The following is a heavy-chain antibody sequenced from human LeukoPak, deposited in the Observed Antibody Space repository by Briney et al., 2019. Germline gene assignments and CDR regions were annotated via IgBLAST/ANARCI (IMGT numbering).Heavy chain of an antibody. CDR3: ARHDYGGNSGDY. Sequence: SGGSLRLSCAASGFTFSTYGMNWVRQAPGKWLEWVSYIGTSSSTIYYADSVKGRFTISRDNDKNSLYLQMNSLRDEDTAVYYCARHDYGGNSGDYWGQGTLVTVSS. D-gene: IGHD4-23*01. CDR2: IGTSSSTI. V-gene: IGHV3-48*02. J-gene: IGHJ4*02. CDR1: GFTFSTYG.